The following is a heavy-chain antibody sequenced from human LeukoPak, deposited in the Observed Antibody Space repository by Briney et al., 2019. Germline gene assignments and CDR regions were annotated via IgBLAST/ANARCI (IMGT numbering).Heavy chain of an antibody. CDR3: ARGYYDSSGYYPTDH. CDR2: ISSSGSTI. Sequence: PGGSLRLSCAASGFTFSDYYMSWIRRAPGKGLEWVSYISSSGSTIYYADSVKGRFTISRDNAKNSLYLQMNSLRAEDTAVYYCARGYYDSSGYYPTDHWGQGTLVTVSS. CDR1: GFTFSDYY. J-gene: IGHJ5*02. D-gene: IGHD3-22*01. V-gene: IGHV3-11*01.